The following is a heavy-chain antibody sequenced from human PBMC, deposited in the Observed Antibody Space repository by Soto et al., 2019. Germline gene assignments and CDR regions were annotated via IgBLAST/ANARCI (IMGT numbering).Heavy chain of an antibody. CDR2: ISAGGDLS. V-gene: IGHV3-23*01. Sequence: EVHLLESGGDLIHPGGSLRLSCAASGFVFGRNSMTWVRQTPGKGLEWVAGISAGGDLSWHADFVKGRFTISSDNSKNMVYLQMNNLRVDDTAVYFCSKWDGYGDYWGRGALVTVSA. CDR1: GFVFGRNS. D-gene: IGHD5-12*01. J-gene: IGHJ4*02. CDR3: SKWDGYGDY.